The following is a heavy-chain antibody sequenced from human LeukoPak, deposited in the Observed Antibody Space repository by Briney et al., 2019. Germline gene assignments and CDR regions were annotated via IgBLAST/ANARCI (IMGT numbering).Heavy chain of an antibody. CDR3: ARLKDGLFDY. Sequence: SETLSLTCSVSGGSISSYSWSWIRQTPGKGLEWIGYISSSGSTNDNPSLKSRVSISLDTSTNQFSLKLTSVTAADTAVYYCARLKDGLFDYWGQGTLVTVSS. CDR1: GGSISSYS. D-gene: IGHD5-24*01. J-gene: IGHJ4*02. V-gene: IGHV4-4*09. CDR2: ISSSGST.